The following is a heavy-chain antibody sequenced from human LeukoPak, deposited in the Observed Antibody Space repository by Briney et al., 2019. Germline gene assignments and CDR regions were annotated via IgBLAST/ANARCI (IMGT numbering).Heavy chain of an antibody. D-gene: IGHD6-19*01. CDR2: ISGSGSNT. J-gene: IGHJ4*02. CDR3: SRGRSQWLVLSYFDY. V-gene: IGHV3-23*01. CDR1: GFTFTIYA. Sequence: GGSLRLSCGASGFTFTIYAMTWVRQAPGEGLEWVSVISGSGSNTYYADSVKGRFTISRDNSKNTLFLQMNSLRPEDTAVYYCSRGRSQWLVLSYFDYWGQGTLVTVSS.